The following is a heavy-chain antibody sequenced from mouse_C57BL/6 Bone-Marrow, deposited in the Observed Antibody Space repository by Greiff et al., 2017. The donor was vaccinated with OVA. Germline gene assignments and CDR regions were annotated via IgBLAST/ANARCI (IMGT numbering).Heavy chain of an antibody. D-gene: IGHD1-1*01. CDR3: ARRDYYGSSYFDV. Sequence: EVQRVESGGGLVKPGGSLKLSCAASGFTFSDYGMHWVRQAPEKGLEWVAYISSGSSTIYYADTVKGRFTISRDNAKNTLFLQMTSLRSEDTAMYYCARRDYYGSSYFDVWGTGTTVTVSS. CDR1: GFTFSDYG. V-gene: IGHV5-17*01. J-gene: IGHJ1*03. CDR2: ISSGSSTI.